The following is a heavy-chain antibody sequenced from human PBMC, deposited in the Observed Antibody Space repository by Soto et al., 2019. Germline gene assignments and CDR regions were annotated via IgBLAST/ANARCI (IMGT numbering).Heavy chain of an antibody. CDR1: GYTFTSYG. Sequence: QVQLVQSGAEVKKPGASVKVSCKASGYTFTSYGISWVRQAPGQGLEWMGWISAYNGNTKYAQKLQGRVTMTTDTPTSTADMERRSLRSDDTAVYYCASDLTLGIAAGWGQGTLVTVSS. D-gene: IGHD6-13*01. V-gene: IGHV1-18*01. CDR3: ASDLTLGIAAG. CDR2: ISAYNGNT. J-gene: IGHJ4*02.